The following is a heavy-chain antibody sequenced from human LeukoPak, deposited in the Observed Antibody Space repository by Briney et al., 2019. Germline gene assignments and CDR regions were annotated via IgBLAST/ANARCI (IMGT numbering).Heavy chain of an antibody. V-gene: IGHV3-7*01. Sequence: GGSLRLSCAASGFTFSTYWMSWVRHAPGKGLEWVANIKEDGSEKYYVDSVKGRFTISRDNAKNSLYLQMNSLRAEDTAVYYCACYSFDILTPLDYWGQGNLVTVSS. CDR2: IKEDGSEK. J-gene: IGHJ4*02. CDR1: GFTFSTYW. CDR3: ACYSFDILTPLDY. D-gene: IGHD3-9*01.